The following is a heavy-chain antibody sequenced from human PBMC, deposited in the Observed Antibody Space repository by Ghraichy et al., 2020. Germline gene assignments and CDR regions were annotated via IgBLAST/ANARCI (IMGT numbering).Heavy chain of an antibody. J-gene: IGHJ6*02. CDR2: ISWNSGSI. CDR1: GFTFDDYA. CDR3: AKGEYYDILTGQTTPYGMDV. Sequence: GGSLRLSCAASGFTFDDYAMHWVRQAPGKGLEWVSGISWNSGSIGYADSVKGRFTISRDNAKNSLYLQMNSLRAEDTALYYCAKGEYYDILTGQTTPYGMDVWGQGTTVTVSS. V-gene: IGHV3-9*01. D-gene: IGHD3-9*01.